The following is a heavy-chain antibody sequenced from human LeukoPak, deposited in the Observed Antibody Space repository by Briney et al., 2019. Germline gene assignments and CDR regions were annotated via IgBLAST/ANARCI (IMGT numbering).Heavy chain of an antibody. CDR3: VAAAALYNWFDP. Sequence: SETLSLTCTVSGGSISSYYWSWIRQPPGKGLEWIGYIYYSGSTNYNPSLKSRVTISVDTSKNQFSLKLSSVTAADMAVYYCVAAAALYNWFDPWGQGTLVTGSS. CDR1: GGSISSYY. CDR2: IYYSGST. V-gene: IGHV4-59*01. D-gene: IGHD6-13*01. J-gene: IGHJ5*02.